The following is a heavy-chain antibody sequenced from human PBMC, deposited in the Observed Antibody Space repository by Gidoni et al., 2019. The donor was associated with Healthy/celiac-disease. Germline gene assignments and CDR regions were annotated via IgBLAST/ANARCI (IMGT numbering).Heavy chain of an antibody. CDR1: SGSSSRSNW. Sequence: QVQLKESGPGLVKPSGTLSLTCAVTSGSSSRSNWWSWVRQPPGKGLEWIGEIYHRGSTNYNPALKSRVTISVDKSKNQFSLKLSSVTAADTAVYYCARESRYYYDSSGPYSRWGQGTLVTVSS. J-gene: IGHJ4*02. D-gene: IGHD3-22*01. CDR2: IYHRGST. CDR3: ARESRYYYDSSGPYSR. V-gene: IGHV4-4*02.